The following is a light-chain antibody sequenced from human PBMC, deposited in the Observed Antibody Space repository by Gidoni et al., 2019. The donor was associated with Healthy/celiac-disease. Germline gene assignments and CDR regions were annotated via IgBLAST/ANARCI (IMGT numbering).Light chain of an antibody. CDR1: QSISSY. CDR3: QQSYSTPFT. Sequence: DIQMTQSPSSLAASVGDIVTITCRASQSISSYLNWYQQKPGKAPKLLIYAASSLQIGVPSRFSGSGSGTDFTLTISSLQPEDFATYYCQQSYSTPFTFGPGTKVDIK. J-gene: IGKJ3*01. V-gene: IGKV1-39*01. CDR2: AAS.